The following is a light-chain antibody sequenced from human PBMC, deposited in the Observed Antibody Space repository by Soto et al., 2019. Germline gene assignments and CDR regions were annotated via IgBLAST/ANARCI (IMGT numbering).Light chain of an antibody. Sequence: EIVLTQSPATLSLSPGERATLSCRASQSISSYLAWYQQKPGQAPRLLIYDASNRATGIPARFSGSGSGTDFTLAISSLEPEDFAVYYCLQRSDWPHTFGQGTKLEI. CDR3: LQRSDWPHT. CDR2: DAS. J-gene: IGKJ2*01. CDR1: QSISSY. V-gene: IGKV3-11*01.